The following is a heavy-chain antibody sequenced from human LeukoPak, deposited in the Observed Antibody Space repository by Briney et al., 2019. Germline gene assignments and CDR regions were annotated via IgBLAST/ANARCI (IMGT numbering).Heavy chain of an antibody. CDR3: AKDGGDIVATQYYYYGMDV. D-gene: IGHD5-12*01. Sequence: GGSLRLSCAASGFTLSSYWMHWVRQVPGKGLVWVSRIKSDGSDTRYADSVKGRFTISRDNAKNTLYLQMNSLRAEDTAVYYCAKDGGDIVATQYYYYGMDVWGQGTTVTVSS. J-gene: IGHJ6*02. V-gene: IGHV3-74*01. CDR1: GFTLSSYW. CDR2: IKSDGSDT.